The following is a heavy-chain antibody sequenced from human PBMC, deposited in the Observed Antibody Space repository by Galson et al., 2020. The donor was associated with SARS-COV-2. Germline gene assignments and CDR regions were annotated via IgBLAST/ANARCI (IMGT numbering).Heavy chain of an antibody. CDR2: IYTTGST. Sequence: ASETLSLTCSVSGGSIGSYYWSWIRQPAGKGLEWIGRIYTTGSTTYNPSLKSRVTMPVDKSKNQFSLKLSSVTAADTAVYYCVRDLHYYDSSDYRYYYTMDVWGQGTTVTVSS. V-gene: IGHV4-4*07. D-gene: IGHD3-22*01. CDR3: VRDLHYYDSSDYRYYYTMDV. J-gene: IGHJ6*02. CDR1: GGSIGSYY.